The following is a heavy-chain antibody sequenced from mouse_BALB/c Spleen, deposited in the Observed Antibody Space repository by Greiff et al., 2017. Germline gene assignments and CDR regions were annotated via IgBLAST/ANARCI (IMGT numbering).Heavy chain of an antibody. CDR1: GYTFTSYW. V-gene: IGHV1-7*01. D-gene: IGHD4-1*01. Sequence: QVHVKQSGAELAKPGASVKMSCKASGYTFTSYWMHWVKQRPGQGLEWIGYINPSTGYTEYNQKFKDKATLTADKSSSTAYMQLSSLTSEDSAVYYCARALTGTRFAYWGQGTLVTVSA. CDR2: INPSTGYT. CDR3: ARALTGTRFAY. J-gene: IGHJ3*01.